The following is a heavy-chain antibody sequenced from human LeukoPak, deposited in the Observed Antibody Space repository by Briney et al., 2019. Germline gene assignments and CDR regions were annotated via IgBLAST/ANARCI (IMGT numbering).Heavy chain of an antibody. V-gene: IGHV3-21*01. J-gene: IGHJ4*02. CDR1: GFTFSSYS. Sequence: GGSLRLSCAASGFTFSSYSMNWVRQAPGKGLEWVSSISSSSSYIYCADSVKGRFTISRDNAKNSLYLQMNSLRVEDTAVYYCAKVAKYYYGSETYYFFEHWGQGTPVTASS. CDR2: ISSSSSYI. D-gene: IGHD3-10*01. CDR3: AKVAKYYYGSETYYFFEH.